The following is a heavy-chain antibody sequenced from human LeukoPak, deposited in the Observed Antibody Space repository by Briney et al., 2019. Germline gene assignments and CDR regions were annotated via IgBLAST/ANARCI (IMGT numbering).Heavy chain of an antibody. J-gene: IGHJ4*02. CDR1: GFTFSNAW. V-gene: IGHV3-15*01. CDR2: IKIKTDGGTT. CDR3: TTLTYCSSTSCRYM. Sequence: PGGSLRLSCAASGFTFSNAWMSWVRQAPGKGLEWVGRIKIKTDGGTTDSAAPVKGRFTISRDDSKNTLYLQMNSLKTEDTAVYYCTTLTYCSSTSCRYMWGQGTLVTVSS. D-gene: IGHD2-2*01.